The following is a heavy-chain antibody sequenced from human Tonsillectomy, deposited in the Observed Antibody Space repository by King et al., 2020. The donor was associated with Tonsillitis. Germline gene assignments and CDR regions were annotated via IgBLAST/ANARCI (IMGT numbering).Heavy chain of an antibody. D-gene: IGHD6-13*01. J-gene: IGHJ4*02. CDR2: IYYSGIT. Sequence: VQLQESGPGLVKPSETLSLTCSVSGGSISGYYWSWIRQPPGKGLEWIGYIYYSGITNNNPSLKSRVTISGDTSKNQFSLKVTSVTAADTAVYYCARTSAAADLDYWGQGTLVTVSS. CDR1: GGSISGYY. V-gene: IGHV4-59*01. CDR3: ARTSAAADLDY.